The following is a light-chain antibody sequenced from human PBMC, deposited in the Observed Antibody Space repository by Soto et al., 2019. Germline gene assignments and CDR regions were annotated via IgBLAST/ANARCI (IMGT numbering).Light chain of an antibody. V-gene: IGKV3-11*01. CDR2: DAS. CDR1: QSVSSY. Sequence: EIILTQSPATLSLSPGERATLSCRASQSVSSYLAWYQQKPGQAPRLLIYDASKRATGVPARFSGSGSGTDFTLAISSLEPEDFAVYYCQQRSNWPRTFGQGTKLEIK. CDR3: QQRSNWPRT. J-gene: IGKJ2*01.